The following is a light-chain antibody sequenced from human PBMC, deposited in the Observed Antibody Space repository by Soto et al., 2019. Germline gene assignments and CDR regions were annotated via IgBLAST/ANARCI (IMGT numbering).Light chain of an antibody. J-gene: IGKJ5*01. CDR1: QGINTK. CDR2: TAS. CDR3: QQAASFPIT. V-gene: IGKV1-12*01. Sequence: DIQMTQSPSTLSGSVGDRVTITCRASQGINTKLNWYQQKPGKAPNLLIYTASSLQSGVPSRFSGSGSGTDFTLTINGLQPEDFATYYCQQAASFPITFGQGTRLEIK.